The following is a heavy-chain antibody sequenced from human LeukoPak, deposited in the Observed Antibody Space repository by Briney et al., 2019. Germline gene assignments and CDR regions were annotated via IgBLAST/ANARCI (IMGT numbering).Heavy chain of an antibody. CDR3: ARDQGHGEYH. CDR2: INAGNGNT. J-gene: IGHJ5*02. Sequence: ASVKVSCKASGYTFTSYGISWVRQAPGQGLEWMGWINAGNGNTKYSQKFQGRVTITRDTSASTAYMELSSLRSEDTAVYYCARDQGHGEYHWGQGTLVTVSS. V-gene: IGHV1-3*01. D-gene: IGHD3-10*01. CDR1: GYTFTSYG.